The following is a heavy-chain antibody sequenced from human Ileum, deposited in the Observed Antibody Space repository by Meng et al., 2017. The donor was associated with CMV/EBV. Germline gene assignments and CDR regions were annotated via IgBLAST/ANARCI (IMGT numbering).Heavy chain of an antibody. CDR3: ARGQTVRGFEY. Sequence: ADLRESGPGLVKPSETLSLTCTVSSASISPYYWNWIRRPAGKGLEWIGRIYTGGPTDYNPSLKSRDTMSVDTSKNQFFLNLSSVTAADTAVYYCARGQTVRGFEYWGLGILVTVSS. J-gene: IGHJ4*02. D-gene: IGHD3-10*01. CDR1: SASISPYY. V-gene: IGHV4-4*07. CDR2: IYTGGPT.